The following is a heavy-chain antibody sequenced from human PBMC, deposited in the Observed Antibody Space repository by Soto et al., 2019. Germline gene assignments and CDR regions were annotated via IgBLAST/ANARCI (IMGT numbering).Heavy chain of an antibody. D-gene: IGHD4-17*01. J-gene: IGHJ4*02. CDR3: ARLDYGEHFDY. CDR1: GFTFRSYA. Sequence: GXSLRLSCAASGFTFRSYAMSWVRQAPGKGLEWVSAXSGSGXSTYYAASVKGXFTDSSDXXKNTLYLKTKSLRAEDKDVYYCARLDYGEHFDYWGQGTLVTVSS. CDR2: XSGSGXST. V-gene: IGHV3-23*01.